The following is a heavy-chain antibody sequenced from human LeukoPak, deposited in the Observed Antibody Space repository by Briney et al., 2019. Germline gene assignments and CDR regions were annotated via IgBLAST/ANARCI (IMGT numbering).Heavy chain of an antibody. CDR2: IIPIFGIA. V-gene: IGHV1-69*04. D-gene: IGHD3-16*01. Sequence: ASVKVSCKASGGTFSSYAISWVRQAPGQGLEWMGRIIPIFGIANYAQKSQGRVTITADKSTSTAYMELSSLRSEDTAVYYCARGETGGAFDYWGQGTLVTVSS. CDR1: GGTFSSYA. J-gene: IGHJ4*02. CDR3: ARGETGGAFDY.